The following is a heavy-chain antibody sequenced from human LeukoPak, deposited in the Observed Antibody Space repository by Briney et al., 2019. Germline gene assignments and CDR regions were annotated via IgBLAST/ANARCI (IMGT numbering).Heavy chain of an antibody. CDR1: GYTLTELS. V-gene: IGHV1-24*01. CDR3: ATSSLVGATLDPNSYFDY. D-gene: IGHD1-26*01. J-gene: IGHJ4*02. Sequence: ASVKVSCKVSGYTLTELSMHWVRQAPGKGLEWMGGFDPEDGETIYAQKFQGRVTMTEDTSTDTAYMELSSLRSEDTAVYYCATSSLVGATLDPNSYFDYWGRGTLVTVSS. CDR2: FDPEDGET.